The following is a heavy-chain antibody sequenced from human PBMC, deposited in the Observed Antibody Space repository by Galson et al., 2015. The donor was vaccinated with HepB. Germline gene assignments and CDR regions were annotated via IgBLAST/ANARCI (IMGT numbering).Heavy chain of an antibody. CDR3: VRLQDDSEGFYLYFDL. CDR2: VNPRSGAT. V-gene: IGHV1-2*02. J-gene: IGHJ2*01. CDR1: GYTFTGNY. D-gene: IGHD5-24*01. Sequence: SVKVSCKASGYTFTGNYIHWVRQAPGLGLEWMGWVNPRSGATNYAQKFQGRVTMTRDTSINTAYMELSSLRSDDTAVYYCVRLQDDSEGFYLYFDLWGRGTLVTVSS.